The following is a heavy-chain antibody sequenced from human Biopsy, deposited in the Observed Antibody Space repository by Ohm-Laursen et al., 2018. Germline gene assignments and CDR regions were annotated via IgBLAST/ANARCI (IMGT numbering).Heavy chain of an antibody. V-gene: IGHV4-59*01. CDR2: IYYSGST. CDR1: GGSISSDY. D-gene: IGHD2/OR15-2a*01. J-gene: IGHJ6*02. Sequence: GTLSLTCTVSGGSISSDYWSWIRQTPGKGLEWIGYIYYSGSTNYNPSLKSRVTISVGTSKNQFSLRPNSVTAADTAVYYCARATNSTGWPYYYFYGMDVWGQGTTVTVSS. CDR3: ARATNSTGWPYYYFYGMDV.